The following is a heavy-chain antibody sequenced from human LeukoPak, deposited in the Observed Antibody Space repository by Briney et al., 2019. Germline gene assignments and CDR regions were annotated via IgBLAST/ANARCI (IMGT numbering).Heavy chain of an antibody. Sequence: GGSLRLSCAASGFTFSSYSMNWVRQAPGKGLEWVSSISSSSSYIYYADSVKSRFTISRDNAKNSLYLQMNSLRAEDTAVYYCARWPGEFRPDAFDIWGQGTMVTVSS. CDR2: ISSSSSYI. CDR3: ARWPGEFRPDAFDI. D-gene: IGHD3-10*01. V-gene: IGHV3-21*01. CDR1: GFTFSSYS. J-gene: IGHJ3*02.